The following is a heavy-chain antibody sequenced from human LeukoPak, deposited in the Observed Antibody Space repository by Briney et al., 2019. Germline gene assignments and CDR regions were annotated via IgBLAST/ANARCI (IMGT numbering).Heavy chain of an antibody. V-gene: IGHV4-39*07. J-gene: IGHJ4*02. Sequence: SETLSLTCAVSGGSISSSSYYWGWIRQPPGKGLEWIGSIYYSGNTYYNPSLKSRVTISVDTSKNQFSLKLSSVTAADTAVYYCATRGYGSSSGRSRHDYWGQGTLVTVSS. CDR2: IYYSGNT. D-gene: IGHD6-13*01. CDR3: ATRGYGSSSGRSRHDY. CDR1: GGSISSSSYY.